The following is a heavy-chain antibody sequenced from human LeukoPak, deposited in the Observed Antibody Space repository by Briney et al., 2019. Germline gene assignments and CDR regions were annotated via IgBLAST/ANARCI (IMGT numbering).Heavy chain of an antibody. CDR1: GFTFSNYG. V-gene: IGHV3-30*18. CDR2: ISDDGSNK. Sequence: GGSLRLSCAASGFTFSNYGMHWVRQAPGKGLEWVAVISDDGSNKYYADSVKGRFTISRDKSKNTLYLQMNSLRPEDTAVYYCAKEYGAAAGYYYGMDVWSQGTTVTVSS. CDR3: AKEYGAAAGYYYGMDV. D-gene: IGHD6-13*01. J-gene: IGHJ6*02.